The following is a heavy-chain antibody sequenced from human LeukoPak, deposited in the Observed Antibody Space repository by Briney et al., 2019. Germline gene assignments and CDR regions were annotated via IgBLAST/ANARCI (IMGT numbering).Heavy chain of an antibody. CDR1: GDSISWDSYY. CDR2: IYSSGST. Sequence: SQTLSLTCTVSGDSISWDSYYWSWIRQPAGKGLEWIGRIYSSGSTNYNPSLKSRVTISVDTSKNQFSLNLSSVTAADTAVYYCARVYYYDSSGPVDYWGQGTLVTVSS. V-gene: IGHV4-61*02. D-gene: IGHD3-22*01. J-gene: IGHJ4*02. CDR3: ARVYYYDSSGPVDY.